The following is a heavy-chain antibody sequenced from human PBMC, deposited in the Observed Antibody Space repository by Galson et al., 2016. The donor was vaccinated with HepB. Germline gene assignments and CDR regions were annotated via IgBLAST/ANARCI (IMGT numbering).Heavy chain of an antibody. CDR3: ARDVPFH. V-gene: IGHV4-39*02. D-gene: IGHD6-6*01. J-gene: IGHJ4*02. CDR2: MHFTGST. Sequence: SETLSLTCAVSGGSLSTNNYFWSWIRQPPGKGLEWIGSMHFTGSTYYNPSLKSRVTLSVDTSRNQFSLNLSSVTAEDTAVYHCARDVPFHWGQGALVTVSS. CDR1: GGSLSTNNYF.